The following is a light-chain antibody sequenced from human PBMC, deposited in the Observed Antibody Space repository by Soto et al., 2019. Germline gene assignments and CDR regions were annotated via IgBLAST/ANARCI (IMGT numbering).Light chain of an antibody. Sequence: DIQMTQSPSTLSASVGDRVTITCRASQSISNSLAWYQQKPGKAPKLLIYDASNLESGVPSRFSGSGSGTEFTLTISRLEPEDFAVYYCQQYGSSHTWTFGQGTKVDIK. CDR1: QSISNS. V-gene: IGKV1-5*01. CDR2: DAS. J-gene: IGKJ1*01. CDR3: QQYGSSHTWT.